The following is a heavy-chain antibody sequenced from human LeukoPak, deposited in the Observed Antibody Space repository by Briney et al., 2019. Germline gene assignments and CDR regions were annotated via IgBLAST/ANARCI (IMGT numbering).Heavy chain of an antibody. CDR2: INAGNGNT. V-gene: IGHV1-3*01. CDR3: ARADTYYYDSSGYLGEAFDY. J-gene: IGHJ4*02. CDR1: GYTFTSYA. D-gene: IGHD3-22*01. Sequence: PEASVKVSCKASGYTFTSYAMHWVRQAPGQRLEWMGWINAGNGNTKYSQKFQGRVTITRDTSASTAYMELSSLRSEDTAAYYCARADTYYYDSSGYLGEAFDYWGQGTLVTVSS.